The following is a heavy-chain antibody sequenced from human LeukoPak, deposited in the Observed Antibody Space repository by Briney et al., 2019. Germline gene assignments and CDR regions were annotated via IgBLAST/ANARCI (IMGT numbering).Heavy chain of an antibody. Sequence: GSLRLSCAASGFTFSSYWMHWVRQAPGKGLEWVSAISGSGGSTYYADSVKGRFTISRDNSKNTLYLQMNSLRAEDTAVYYCAKQIAARGLGAFDIWGQGTMVTVSS. V-gene: IGHV3-23*01. CDR3: AKQIAARGLGAFDI. D-gene: IGHD6-13*01. CDR2: ISGSGGST. CDR1: GFTFSSYW. J-gene: IGHJ3*02.